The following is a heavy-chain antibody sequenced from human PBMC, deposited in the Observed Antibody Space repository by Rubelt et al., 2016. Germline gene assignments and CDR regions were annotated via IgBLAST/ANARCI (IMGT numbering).Heavy chain of an antibody. D-gene: IGHD3-16*02. V-gene: IGHV4-34*01. Sequence: WIGEINHSGSTNYNPSLKSRVTISVDTSKNQFSLKLSSVTAADTAVYYCARGLGELSFDYWGQGSLVTVSS. CDR2: INHSGST. J-gene: IGHJ4*02. CDR3: ARGLGELSFDY.